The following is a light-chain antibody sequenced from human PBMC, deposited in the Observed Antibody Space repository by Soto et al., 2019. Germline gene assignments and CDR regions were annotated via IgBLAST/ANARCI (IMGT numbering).Light chain of an antibody. CDR2: GAS. J-gene: IGKJ1*01. V-gene: IGKV3-15*01. CDR1: QSVSSN. Sequence: EIVMTQSPATLSVSPGERATLSCRASQSVSSNLAWYQQKPGQASRLLIYGASTRATGIPARFSGSGSWTEFTLTISSLQSEDFAVYYCQQYNNWPWTFGQGTKVDIK. CDR3: QQYNNWPWT.